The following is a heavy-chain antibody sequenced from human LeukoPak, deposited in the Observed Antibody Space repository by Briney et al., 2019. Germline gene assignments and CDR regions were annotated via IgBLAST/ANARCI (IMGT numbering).Heavy chain of an antibody. CDR2: ISSSSSYI. CDR1: GFTFTSYG. D-gene: IGHD1-26*01. Sequence: PGGSLRLSCAASGFTFTSYGMTWVRQAQGKGLEWVSSISSSSSYIYYADSVKGRFTISRDNAKNSLYLQMNSLRAEDTAVYYCARDRQGATHDYWGQGTLVTVSS. V-gene: IGHV3-21*01. CDR3: ARDRQGATHDY. J-gene: IGHJ4*02.